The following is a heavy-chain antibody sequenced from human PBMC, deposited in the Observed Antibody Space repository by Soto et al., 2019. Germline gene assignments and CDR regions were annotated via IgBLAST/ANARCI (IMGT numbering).Heavy chain of an antibody. J-gene: IGHJ4*02. CDR3: ARGVRLWVYCGGDCYSVDY. D-gene: IGHD2-21*02. V-gene: IGHV1-2*02. Sequence: QVQLVQSGAEVKKPGASVKVSCKASGYTFTGYYMHWVRQAPGQGLEGMGWINPNSGGTNYAQKFQGRVTMTRDTSISTAYMELSRLRSDYTAVYYCARGVRLWVYCGGDCYSVDYWGQGTLVTVSS. CDR2: INPNSGGT. CDR1: GYTFTGYY.